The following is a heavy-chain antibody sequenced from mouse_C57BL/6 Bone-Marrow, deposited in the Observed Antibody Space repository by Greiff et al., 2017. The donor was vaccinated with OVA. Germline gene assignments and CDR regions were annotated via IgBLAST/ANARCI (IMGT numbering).Heavy chain of an antibody. CDR2: IDPENGDT. CDR1: GFNIKDDY. Sequence: EVQLQQSGAELVRPGASVKLSCTASGFNIKDDYMHWVKQRPEQGLEWIGWIDPENGDTEYASKFQGKATITADTSSNTAYLQLSSLTSEDTAVYYCTTPYYDYDEDYWGQGTTLPVSS. CDR3: TTPYYDYDEDY. D-gene: IGHD2-4*01. V-gene: IGHV14-4*01. J-gene: IGHJ2*01.